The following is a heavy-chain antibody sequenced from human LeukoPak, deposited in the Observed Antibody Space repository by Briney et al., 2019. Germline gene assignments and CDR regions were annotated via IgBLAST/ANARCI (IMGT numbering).Heavy chain of an antibody. CDR3: ASRVGRPGYSSGWYSLHNYYYYGMDV. D-gene: IGHD6-19*01. CDR2: INAGNGNT. CDR1: GYTFTSYA. J-gene: IGHJ6*02. Sequence: ASVTVSCKASGYTFTSYAMHWVRQAPGQRLEWMGWINAGNGNTKYSQKFQGRVTITRDTSASTAYMELSSLRSEDTAVYYCASRVGRPGYSSGWYSLHNYYYYGMDVWGQGTTVTVSS. V-gene: IGHV1-3*01.